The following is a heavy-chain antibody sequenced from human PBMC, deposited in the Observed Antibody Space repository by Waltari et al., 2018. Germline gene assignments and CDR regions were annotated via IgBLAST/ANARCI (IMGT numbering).Heavy chain of an antibody. J-gene: IGHJ4*01. V-gene: IGHV3-15*01. CDR3: TTLDAPWGG. CDR1: GFSFTPAW. D-gene: IGHD7-27*01. CDR2: ITSKSDGATT. Sequence: EVQMVESGGGSMKPGASLRLSCVASGFSFTPAWLTWVRQAPGKGLEWVGRITSKSDGATTDYAAPVKGRFSISREDSQNMVFLQMNSLRTEDTAVYFCTTLDAPWGGWGHGTLVTVSS.